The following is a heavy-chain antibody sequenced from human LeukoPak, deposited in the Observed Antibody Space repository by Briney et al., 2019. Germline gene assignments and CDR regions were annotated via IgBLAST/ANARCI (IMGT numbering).Heavy chain of an antibody. CDR3: AIYDSSGYYNY. D-gene: IGHD3-22*01. Sequence: GGSLRLSCAASGFTVSSNDMSWVRQAPGKGLEWVSVIYSGGRTFYADSVKGRFTISRDNSKNTLYLQMNSLGAEDTAVYYCAIYDSSGYYNYWGQGTLVTVSS. CDR1: GFTVSSND. V-gene: IGHV3-53*01. CDR2: IYSGGRT. J-gene: IGHJ4*02.